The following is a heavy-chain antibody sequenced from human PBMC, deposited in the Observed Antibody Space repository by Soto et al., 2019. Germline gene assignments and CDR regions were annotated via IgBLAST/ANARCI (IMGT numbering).Heavy chain of an antibody. D-gene: IGHD2-2*01. V-gene: IGHV4-39*01. Sequence: QLQLQESGPGLVKPSETLSLTCTVSGGSISSSSYYWGWIRQPPGKGLEWIGNIYYSGNTYYNPSLKSRITISVDTSKNQCSRKLSSVTAADTALYYCARLRGYCISSTCYDHAFDVWGQGTMVTVSS. CDR3: ARLRGYCISSTCYDHAFDV. J-gene: IGHJ3*01. CDR1: GGSISSSSYY. CDR2: IYYSGNT.